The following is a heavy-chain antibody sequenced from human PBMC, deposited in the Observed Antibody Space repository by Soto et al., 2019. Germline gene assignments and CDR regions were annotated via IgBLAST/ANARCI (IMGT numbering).Heavy chain of an antibody. CDR1: GFTFSSYG. D-gene: IGHD2-2*03. J-gene: IGHJ4*02. CDR3: AKDLDIVVVPAASIFDY. V-gene: IGHV3-30*18. Sequence: GGSLRLSFAASGFTFSSYGMHWVRQAPGKGLEWVAVISYDGSNKYYADSVKGRFTISRDNSKNTLYLQMNSLRAEDTAVYYCAKDLDIVVVPAASIFDYWGQGTLVTVSS. CDR2: ISYDGSNK.